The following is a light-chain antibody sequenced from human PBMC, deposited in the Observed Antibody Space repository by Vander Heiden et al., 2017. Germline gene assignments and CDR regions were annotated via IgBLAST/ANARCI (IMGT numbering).Light chain of an antibody. CDR2: KAS. J-gene: IGKJ1*01. V-gene: IGKV1-5*03. CDR1: QNFSDY. Sequence: DMQMTQSPYTLSVSVGDRVTITCRASQNFSDYLAWYQQKPGNTPKLLIYKASSLETGVPSRFSGSGSGTEFTLTISSLQPDDFATYYCQQNNYFPWTFGQGTKVEIK. CDR3: QQNNYFPWT.